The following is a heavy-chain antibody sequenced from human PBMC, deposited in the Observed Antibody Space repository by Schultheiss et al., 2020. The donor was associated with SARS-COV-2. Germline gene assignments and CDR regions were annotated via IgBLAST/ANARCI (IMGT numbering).Heavy chain of an antibody. CDR2: IKSKTDGVTT. D-gene: IGHD2-2*01. Sequence: GGSLRLSCAASGFTFSNYWMHWVRQAPGKGLEWVGRIKSKTDGVTTRYAAPVKGRFTISRDDSKNTLYLQMNSLKTEDTAVYYCTTVRREDCSSTSCFPYYYYYYMDVWGKGTTVTVSS. J-gene: IGHJ6*03. CDR1: GFTFSNYW. V-gene: IGHV3-15*06. CDR3: TTVRREDCSSTSCFPYYYYYYMDV.